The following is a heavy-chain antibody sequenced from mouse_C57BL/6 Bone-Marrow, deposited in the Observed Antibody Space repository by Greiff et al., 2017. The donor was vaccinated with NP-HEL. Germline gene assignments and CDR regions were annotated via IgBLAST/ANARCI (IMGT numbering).Heavy chain of an antibody. D-gene: IGHD1-1*01. Sequence: EVQLQQSGPELVKPGASVKIPCKASGYTLTYYNMDWVKQSHGKSLEWIGDINPNNGGTIYNQKFKGKATLTVDKSSSTAYMELRSLTSEDTAVYYCARHYGSSYDFDYWGQGTTLTVSS. CDR2: INPNNGGT. V-gene: IGHV1-18*01. CDR3: ARHYGSSYDFDY. CDR1: GYTLTYYN. J-gene: IGHJ2*01.